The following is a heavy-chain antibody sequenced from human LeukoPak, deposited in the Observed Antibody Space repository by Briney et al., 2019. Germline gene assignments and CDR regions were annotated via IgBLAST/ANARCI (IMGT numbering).Heavy chain of an antibody. J-gene: IGHJ4*02. CDR1: GGSISTYY. V-gene: IGHV4-59*01. Sequence: SETLSLTCTVSGGSISTYYWNWIRQPPGKGLEWIGYISNSGITTYNPSLKSRVTISVDSSKSQFSLKLNSVTAADTAVYYCARSGGYSSSRSLWGQGPLVTVSS. CDR2: ISNSGIT. D-gene: IGHD6-13*01. CDR3: ARSGGYSSSRSL.